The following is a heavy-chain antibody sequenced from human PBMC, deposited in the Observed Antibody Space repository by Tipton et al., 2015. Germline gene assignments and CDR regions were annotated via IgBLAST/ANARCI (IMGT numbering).Heavy chain of an antibody. CDR3: ARELRGNSDSGSGDY. Sequence: TLSLTCDVSGYSISSGYYWSWIRQPPGKGLEWIGTVYYNGATQYNPSLNSRVSISVDTSKNQFSLRLNSVTATDTAVYYCARELRGNSDSGSGDYWGQGTLVTVSS. D-gene: IGHD3-10*01. V-gene: IGHV4-38-2*02. J-gene: IGHJ4*02. CDR2: VYYNGAT. CDR1: GYSISSGYY.